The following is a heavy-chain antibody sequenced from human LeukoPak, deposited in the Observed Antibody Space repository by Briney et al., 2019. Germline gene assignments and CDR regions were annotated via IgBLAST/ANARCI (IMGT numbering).Heavy chain of an antibody. D-gene: IGHD2-15*01. CDR2: IIPIFGTA. V-gene: IGHV1-69*13. CDR3: ARVSRKGVVVAALDY. CDR1: GGTFSSYA. Sequence: SVKVSCKASGGTFSSYAISWVRQAPGQGLEWMGGIIPIFGTANYAQKFQGRVTITADESTSTAYMELSSLRSEDTAVYYCARVSRKGVVVAALDYWGQGTLVIVSS. J-gene: IGHJ4*02.